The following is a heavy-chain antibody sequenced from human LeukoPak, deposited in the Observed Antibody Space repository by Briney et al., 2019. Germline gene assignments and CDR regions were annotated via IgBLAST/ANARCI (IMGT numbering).Heavy chain of an antibody. J-gene: IGHJ1*01. Sequence: PSETLSLTCAVSGGSISSFYWSWIRQPPGKGLEWIGYVFYTGDTNSNPSLKSRVTMSLDTSKNQFSLKLSSVTAADTAVYYCAGRVAGRAEYFQHWGQGTLVTVSS. CDR1: GGSISSFY. D-gene: IGHD6-19*01. CDR3: AGRVAGRAEYFQH. V-gene: IGHV4-59*08. CDR2: VFYTGDT.